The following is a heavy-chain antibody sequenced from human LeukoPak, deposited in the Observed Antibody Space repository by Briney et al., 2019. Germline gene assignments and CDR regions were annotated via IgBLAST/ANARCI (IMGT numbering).Heavy chain of an antibody. V-gene: IGHV3-74*01. CDR1: GFSFSVFW. CDR3: AREFFGYSFPL. CDR2: INGDATDT. J-gene: IGHJ4*02. D-gene: IGHD5-18*01. Sequence: GGSLRLSCAASGFSFSVFWMHWVRQVPGKGLVWVSRINGDATDTNYADSVKGRFTISRDNAMNTLYLQMNSLTAEDTAVYYCAREFFGYSFPLWGQGTLVSVSS.